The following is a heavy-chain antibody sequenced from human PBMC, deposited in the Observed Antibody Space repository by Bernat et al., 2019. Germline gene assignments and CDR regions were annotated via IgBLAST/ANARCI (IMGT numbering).Heavy chain of an antibody. Sequence: QVQLVESGGGVVQPGRSLRLSCAASGFTFSSYGMHWVRQAPGKGLEWVAVIWYDGSNKYYADSVKGRFTISRDNSKNTLYLQMNSLRAEDTAVYYCAKTGCSSTSCFGMDVWGQGTTVTVSS. V-gene: IGHV3-33*06. D-gene: IGHD2-2*01. J-gene: IGHJ6*02. CDR2: IWYDGSNK. CDR1: GFTFSSYG. CDR3: AKTGCSSTSCFGMDV.